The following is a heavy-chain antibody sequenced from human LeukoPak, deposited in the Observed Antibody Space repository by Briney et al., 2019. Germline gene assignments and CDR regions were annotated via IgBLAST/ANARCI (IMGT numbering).Heavy chain of an antibody. V-gene: IGHV1-18*01. CDR3: ARAVRYFDWLFPNWFDP. CDR1: GYTFTSYG. D-gene: IGHD3-9*01. CDR2: ISAYNGNT. J-gene: IGHJ5*02. Sequence: GASVKVSCKASGYTFTSYGISWVRQAPGQGLEWMGWISAYNGNTNYAQKLQGRVTMTTDTSTSTAYMELRSLRSDGTAVYYCARAVRYFDWLFPNWFDPWGQGTLVTVSS.